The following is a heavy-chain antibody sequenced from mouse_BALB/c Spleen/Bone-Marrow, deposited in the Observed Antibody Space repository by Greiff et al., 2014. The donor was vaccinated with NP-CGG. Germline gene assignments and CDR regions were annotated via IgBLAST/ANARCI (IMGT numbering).Heavy chain of an antibody. CDR1: GYTFTDYY. V-gene: IGHV1-26*01. CDR2: INPNNGDT. J-gene: IGHJ2*01. CDR3: ARGLTGTN. D-gene: IGHD4-1*01. Sequence: VQLKESGPDLVKPGASVKMSCKASGYTFTDYYMKWVKQRHGKSLEWIGDINPNNGDTFYNQRFKGKATLTVDKSSSTAYMQLNSPTSEDSAVYYCARGLTGTNWGQGTTLTVSS.